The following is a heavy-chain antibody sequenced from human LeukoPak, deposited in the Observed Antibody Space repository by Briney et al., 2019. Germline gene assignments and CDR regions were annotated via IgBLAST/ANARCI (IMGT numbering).Heavy chain of an antibody. D-gene: IGHD2-15*01. CDR1: GFIFSSYA. Sequence: GGSLRLSCAASGFIFSSYAMSWVRQAPGKGLEWVSAISGSGGNTYYAGPVKGRFTISRDNSRNTLYLQMNSLRVEDTAVYYCAKDLGMGGGSCFHHWGQGILVTVSS. CDR3: AKDLGMGGGSCFHH. V-gene: IGHV3-23*01. CDR2: ISGSGGNT. J-gene: IGHJ5*02.